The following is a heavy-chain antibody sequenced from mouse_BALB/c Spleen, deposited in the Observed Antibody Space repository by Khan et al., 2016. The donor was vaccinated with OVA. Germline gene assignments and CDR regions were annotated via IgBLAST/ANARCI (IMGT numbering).Heavy chain of an antibody. CDR1: GFSLTNYG. Sequence: QVQLKQSGPGLVAPSQSLSITCTISGFSLTNYGIHWVRQPPGKGLEWPVVIWSDGKTTFNSALKSRLSTITDNSNRQVFLKTNSLQTEDTAMYYCARHIFPGYFDVWGAGTTVTVSS. CDR3: ARHIFPGYFDV. CDR2: IWSDGKT. V-gene: IGHV2-6-1*01. J-gene: IGHJ1*01.